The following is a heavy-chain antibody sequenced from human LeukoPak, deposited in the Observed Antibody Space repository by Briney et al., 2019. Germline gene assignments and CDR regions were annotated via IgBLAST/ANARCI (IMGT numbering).Heavy chain of an antibody. CDR2: ISSSSSYI. CDR1: GFTFSTYT. D-gene: IGHD3-10*01. V-gene: IGHV3-21*01. J-gene: IGHJ4*02. Sequence: GGSLRLSCAASGFTFSTYTMNWVRQAPGKGLEWVSSISSSSSYIYYADSVKGRFTISRDNAKNSLYLQMNSLRAEDTAVYYCARDGSGFDYWGQGTLVTVSS. CDR3: ARDGSGFDY.